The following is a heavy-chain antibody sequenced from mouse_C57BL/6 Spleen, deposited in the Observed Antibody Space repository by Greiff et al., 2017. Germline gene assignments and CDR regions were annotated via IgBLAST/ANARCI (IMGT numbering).Heavy chain of an antibody. J-gene: IGHJ2*01. CDR3: TRDYDYGSSDY. Sequence: LVESGAELVRPGASVTLSCKASGYTFTDYEMHWVKQTPVHGLEWIGAIDPETGGTAYNQKFKGKAILTADKSSSTAYMELRSLTSEDSAVYYCTRDYDYGSSDYWGQGTTLTVSS. CDR1: GYTFTDYE. D-gene: IGHD1-1*01. CDR2: IDPETGGT. V-gene: IGHV1-15*01.